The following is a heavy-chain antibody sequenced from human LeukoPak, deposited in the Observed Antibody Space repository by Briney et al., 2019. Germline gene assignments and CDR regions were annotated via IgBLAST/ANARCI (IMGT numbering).Heavy chain of an antibody. CDR2: ISRSGSTI. V-gene: IGHV3-11*01. J-gene: IGHJ4*02. Sequence: GGSLRLSCAASRFTFSDYYMSWIRQAPGKGLEWVSYISRSGSTIYYADSVKGRFTISRDNAKNSLYLQMNSLRAEGTAVYYCARGKRYLDPRLFDYWGQGTLVTVSS. D-gene: IGHD3-9*01. CDR3: ARGKRYLDPRLFDY. CDR1: RFTFSDYY.